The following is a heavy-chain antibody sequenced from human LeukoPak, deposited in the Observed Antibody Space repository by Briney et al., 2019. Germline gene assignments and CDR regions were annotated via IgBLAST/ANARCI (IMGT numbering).Heavy chain of an antibody. CDR2: INHSGST. V-gene: IGHV4-34*01. CDR3: ARRGYDFWSGKAASLAFDI. Sequence: SETLSLTCAVYGGSFSGYYWSWICQPPGKGLEWIGEINHSGSTNYNPSLKSRVTISVDTSKNQFSLKLSSVTAADTAVYYCARRGYDFWSGKAASLAFDIWGQGTMVTVSS. D-gene: IGHD3-3*01. J-gene: IGHJ3*02. CDR1: GGSFSGYY.